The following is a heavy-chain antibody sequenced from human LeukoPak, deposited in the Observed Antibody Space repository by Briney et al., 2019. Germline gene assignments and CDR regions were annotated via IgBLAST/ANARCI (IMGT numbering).Heavy chain of an antibody. J-gene: IGHJ4*02. CDR2: INPNSGGT. D-gene: IGHD3-10*01. CDR1: GYTFTSYD. Sequence: ASVKVSCKASGYTFTSYDINWVRQATGQGLEWMGWINPNSGGTNYAQKFQGRVTMTRDTSISTAYMELSRLRSDDTAVYYCARDSHPRITMVRAPEIDYWGQGTLVTVSS. CDR3: ARDSHPRITMVRAPEIDY. V-gene: IGHV1-2*02.